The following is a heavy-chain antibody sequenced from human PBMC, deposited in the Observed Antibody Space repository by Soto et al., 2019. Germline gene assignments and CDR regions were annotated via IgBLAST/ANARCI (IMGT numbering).Heavy chain of an antibody. CDR1: GYSFTSYW. J-gene: IGHJ6*02. D-gene: IGHD6-13*01. V-gene: IGHV5-51*01. CDR3: ARHKRYSSSWYQNDYYYGMDV. CDR2: IYPGDSDT. Sequence: GESLKISCKGSGYSFTSYWIGWVRQMPGKGLEWMGIIYPGDSDTRYSPSFQGQVTISADKSISTAYLQWSSLKASDTAMYYCARHKRYSSSWYQNDYYYGMDVWGQGTTVTVSS.